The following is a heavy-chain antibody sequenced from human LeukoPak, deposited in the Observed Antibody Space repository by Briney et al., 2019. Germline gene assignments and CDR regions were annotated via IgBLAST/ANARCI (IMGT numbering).Heavy chain of an antibody. CDR1: GFTFSSYS. CDR3: ARVSVGATWNYYYYMDV. J-gene: IGHJ6*03. D-gene: IGHD1-26*01. Sequence: GGSLRLSCAASGFTFSSYSMNWVRQAPGKGLEWVSSISSSSSYLYYADSVKGRFTISRDNAKNSLYLQMNSLRAEDTAVYYCARVSVGATWNYYYYMDVWGKGTTVTVSS. V-gene: IGHV3-21*01. CDR2: ISSSSSYL.